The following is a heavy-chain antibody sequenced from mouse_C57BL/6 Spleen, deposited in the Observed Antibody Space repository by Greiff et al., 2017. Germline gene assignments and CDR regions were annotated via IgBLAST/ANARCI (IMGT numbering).Heavy chain of an antibody. D-gene: IGHD1-1*01. Sequence: EVKVVESGGGLVQPGGSLSLSCAASGFTFTDYYMSWVRQPPGKALEWLGFIRNKANGYTTKYSASVKGRFTISRDNSQSILYLQMNALGAEDSATYYGARCGYGYYYDCWGHGTTLTVSS. CDR2: IRNKANGYTT. CDR3: ARCGYGYYYDC. CDR1: GFTFTDYY. V-gene: IGHV7-3*01. J-gene: IGHJ2*01.